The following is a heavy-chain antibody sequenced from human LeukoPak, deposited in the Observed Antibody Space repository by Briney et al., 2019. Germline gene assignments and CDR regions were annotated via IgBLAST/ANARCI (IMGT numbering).Heavy chain of an antibody. J-gene: IGHJ4*02. Sequence: GGSLRLSCAASGFTFSSYGMHWVRQAPGKGLEWVSYISSSSSTIYYADSVKGRFTISRDNAKNSLYLQMNSLRAEDTAVYYCARDLVVAATLGFDYWGQGTLVTVSS. D-gene: IGHD2-15*01. CDR3: ARDLVVAATLGFDY. CDR1: GFTFSSYG. V-gene: IGHV3-48*04. CDR2: ISSSSSTI.